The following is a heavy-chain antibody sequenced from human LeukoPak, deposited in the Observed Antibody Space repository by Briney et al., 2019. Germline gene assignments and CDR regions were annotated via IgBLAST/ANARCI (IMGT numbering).Heavy chain of an antibody. CDR3: ARHGYSYDNFDY. Sequence: SETLSLTCAVYGGSFSGYYWGWIRQPPGRGLEWIGSIYYSGITYYNPSLKSRVTISVDTSKNQFSLKLSSVTAADTAVYYCARHGYSYDNFDYWGQGTLVTVSS. J-gene: IGHJ4*02. D-gene: IGHD5-18*01. V-gene: IGHV4-39*01. CDR1: GGSFSGYY. CDR2: IYYSGIT.